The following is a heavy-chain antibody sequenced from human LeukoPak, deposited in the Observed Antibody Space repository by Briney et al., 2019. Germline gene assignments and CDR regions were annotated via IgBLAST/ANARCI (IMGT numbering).Heavy chain of an antibody. Sequence: GGSLRLSCAASGFTFSNYAMSWVRQSPGKGLEWVSGISGSSFTTYYADSVKVRFTISRDNSKNRLYLQMNSLRAEDTAVYYCAKGHSSTWYRDFDYWGQGTLVTVSS. CDR3: AKGHSSTWYRDFDY. D-gene: IGHD6-13*01. J-gene: IGHJ4*02. V-gene: IGHV3-23*01. CDR1: GFTFSNYA. CDR2: ISGSSFTT.